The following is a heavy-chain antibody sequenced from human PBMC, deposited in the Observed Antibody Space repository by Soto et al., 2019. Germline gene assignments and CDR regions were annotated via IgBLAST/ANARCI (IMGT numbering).Heavy chain of an antibody. J-gene: IGHJ6*02. Sequence: LRLSCAASGFTFSSYGMHWVRQAPGKGLEWVAVIWYDGSNKYYADSVKGRFTISRDNSKNTLYLQMNSLRAEDTAVYYCARGMMRMDVWGQGTTVTVSS. CDR2: IWYDGSNK. CDR3: ARGMMRMDV. V-gene: IGHV3-33*01. D-gene: IGHD3-16*01. CDR1: GFTFSSYG.